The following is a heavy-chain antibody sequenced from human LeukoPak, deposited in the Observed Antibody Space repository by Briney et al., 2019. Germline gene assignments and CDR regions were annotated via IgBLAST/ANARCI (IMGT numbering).Heavy chain of an antibody. J-gene: IGHJ4*02. CDR1: GYTFTGYY. D-gene: IGHD3-9*01. V-gene: IGHV1-2*02. Sequence: ASVKVSCKASGYTFTGYYMHWVRQAPGQGLEWMGWINPNSGGTNYAQKFQGRVTMTRDTPISTAYMELSRLRSDDTAVYYCARFRRNYDILTGYYEYYFDYWGQGTLVTVSS. CDR3: ARFRRNYDILTGYYEYYFDY. CDR2: INPNSGGT.